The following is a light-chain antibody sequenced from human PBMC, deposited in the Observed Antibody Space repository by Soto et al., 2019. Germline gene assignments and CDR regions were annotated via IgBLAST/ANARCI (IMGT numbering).Light chain of an antibody. J-gene: IGKJ5*01. V-gene: IGKV3-20*01. CDR3: QQYGSLIT. CDR1: QTVGSTY. Sequence: EIVLTQSPGTLSLSPGERATLSCRTSQTVGSTYLAWYQQKPGQAPRLLIYDASTRATDIPDRFSGSGAGPDFTLTINRLEPEDVALYYCQQYGSLITFGQGTRLEIK. CDR2: DAS.